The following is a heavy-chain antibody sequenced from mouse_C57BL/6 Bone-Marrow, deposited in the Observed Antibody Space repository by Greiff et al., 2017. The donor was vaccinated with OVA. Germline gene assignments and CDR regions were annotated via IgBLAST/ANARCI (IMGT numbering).Heavy chain of an antibody. D-gene: IGHD1-1*01. V-gene: IGHV1-15*01. Sequence: QVQLQQSGAELVRPGASVTLSCKASGYTFTDYEMHWVKQTPVHGLEWIGAIDPETGGTAYNQKFKGKAILTADKSSSTAYMELRSLTSEDSAVYYCTRSTASGSSSFAYWGQGTLVTVSA. CDR2: IDPETGGT. CDR1: GYTFTDYE. J-gene: IGHJ3*01. CDR3: TRSTASGSSSFAY.